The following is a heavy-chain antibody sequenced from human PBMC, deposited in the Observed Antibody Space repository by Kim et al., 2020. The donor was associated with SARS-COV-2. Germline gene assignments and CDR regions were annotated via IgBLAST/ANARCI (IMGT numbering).Heavy chain of an antibody. CDR3: ARTRQVDY. D-gene: IGHD1-1*01. CDR2: GSEK. Sequence: GSEKYYVDSVKGRFTISRDNAKNSLYLQMNSLRAEDTAVYYCARTRQVDYWGQGTLVTVSS. J-gene: IGHJ4*02. V-gene: IGHV3-7*01.